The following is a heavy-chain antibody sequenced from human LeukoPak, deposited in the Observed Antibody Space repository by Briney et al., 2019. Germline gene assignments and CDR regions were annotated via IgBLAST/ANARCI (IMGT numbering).Heavy chain of an antibody. CDR3: ARDSHSYGLGDYFDY. J-gene: IGHJ4*02. Sequence: GASVKVSCKASGGTFSSYAISWVRQAPGQGLEWTGRIIPILGIADYAQKFQGRVTITADKSTSTAYMELSSLRSEDTAVYYCARDSHSYGLGDYFDYWGQGTLVTVSS. V-gene: IGHV1-69*04. CDR1: GGTFSSYA. CDR2: IIPILGIA. D-gene: IGHD3-16*01.